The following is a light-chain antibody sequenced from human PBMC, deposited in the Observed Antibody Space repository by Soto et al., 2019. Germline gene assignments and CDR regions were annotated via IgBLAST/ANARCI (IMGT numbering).Light chain of an antibody. J-gene: IGKJ1*01. V-gene: IGKV3-20*01. CDR1: QSRDNKY. CDR2: GAS. Sequence: EIVLTQSPGTLSLSPGERVTLSCRASQSRDNKYLDWYQQKPGQSPRLLIYGASRRATGIPDRFSGSGSGTDFTLTISRLEAEDFAVYFCQASVNSVWTVGQGTKVEIK. CDR3: QASVNSVWT.